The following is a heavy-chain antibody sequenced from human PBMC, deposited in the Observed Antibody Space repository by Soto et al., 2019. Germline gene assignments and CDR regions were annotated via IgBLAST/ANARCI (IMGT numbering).Heavy chain of an antibody. CDR3: GKEFRESGGYYFDC. Sequence: QVQLVESGGGVVQPGRSLRLSCAASGFSFSKYGMHWVRQAPGKGLEWVAEMSDDVSKKYYGDSVKGRFTISRDNSKNRLYLLMDSVRPEATAMYYCGKEFRESGGYYFDCWGQGTLVIVSS. CDR2: MSDDVSKK. J-gene: IGHJ4*02. V-gene: IGHV3-30*18. CDR1: GFSFSKYG. D-gene: IGHD3-10*01.